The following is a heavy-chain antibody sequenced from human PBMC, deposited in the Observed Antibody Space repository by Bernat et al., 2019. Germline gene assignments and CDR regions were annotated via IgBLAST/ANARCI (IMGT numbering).Heavy chain of an antibody. CDR3: ARDYSSGWGWFDP. V-gene: IGHV4-59*01. CDR2: IYYSGST. Sequence: QVQLQESGPGLVKPSETLSLTCTVSGGSISSYYWSWIRQPPGKGLEWIGYIYYSGSTNYNPSLKSRVTIPVDTSKNQFPLKLSSVTAADTAVYYCARDYSSGWGWFDPWGQGTLVTVSS. D-gene: IGHD6-19*01. CDR1: GGSISSYY. J-gene: IGHJ5*02.